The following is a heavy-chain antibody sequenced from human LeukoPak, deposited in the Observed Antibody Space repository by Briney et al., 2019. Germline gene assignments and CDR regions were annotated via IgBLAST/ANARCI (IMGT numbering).Heavy chain of an antibody. CDR1: GGTFSSYA. CDR2: IIPIFGTA. Sequence: SVKVSCKASGGTFSSYAISWVRQAPGQGLEWMGGIIPIFGTANYAQKFQGRVTITADESTSTAYMELSSLRSEDTAVYYCAREYGSGSFGYYYYYMDVWGKGTTVTISS. CDR3: AREYGSGSFGYYYYYMDV. J-gene: IGHJ6*03. D-gene: IGHD3-10*01. V-gene: IGHV1-69*13.